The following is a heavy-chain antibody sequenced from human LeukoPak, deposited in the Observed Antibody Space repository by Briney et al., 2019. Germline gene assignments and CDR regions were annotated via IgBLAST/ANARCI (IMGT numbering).Heavy chain of an antibody. D-gene: IGHD1-26*01. CDR2: INHSGST. Sequence: SETLSLTCPVYGASFSGYYWGWIRPPPGEGLEWIGEINHSGSTNYNPYLKSPVTISVGTSKNQFSMKRSSVTAADTAVYYCASGSSAYYYIDVWGKGTTVTVSS. CDR3: ASGSSAYYYIDV. J-gene: IGHJ6*03. V-gene: IGHV4-34*01. CDR1: GASFSGYY.